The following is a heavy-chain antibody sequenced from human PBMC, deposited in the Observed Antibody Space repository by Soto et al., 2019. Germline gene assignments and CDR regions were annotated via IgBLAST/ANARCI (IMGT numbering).Heavy chain of an antibody. V-gene: IGHV3-74*01. D-gene: IGHD1-26*01. CDR3: ARPRMGVPNWFDP. CDR1: GFTFSNYW. Sequence: QPGVSLRLSCAASGFTFSNYWMHWVRQAPGKGLVWVSRINTDGSSTSYADSVKGRFTISRDNAKNTLYLQMNSLRAEDTAVYYCARPRMGVPNWFDPWGQGTLVTVSS. CDR2: INTDGSST. J-gene: IGHJ5*02.